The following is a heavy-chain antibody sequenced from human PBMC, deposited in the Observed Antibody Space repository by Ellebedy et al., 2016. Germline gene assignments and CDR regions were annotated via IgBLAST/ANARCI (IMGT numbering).Heavy chain of an antibody. CDR2: IYYSGST. D-gene: IGHD3-10*02. J-gene: IGHJ4*02. V-gene: IGHV4-59*08. CDR1: GGSISSYY. Sequence: SETLSLTCTVSGGSISSYYWSWIRQPPGKGLEWIGYIYYSGSTNYNPSLKSRVTISVNTSKNQFSLKLSSVTAADTAVYYCARMFHYPAQYYFDYWGQGTLVTVSS. CDR3: ARMFHYPAQYYFDY.